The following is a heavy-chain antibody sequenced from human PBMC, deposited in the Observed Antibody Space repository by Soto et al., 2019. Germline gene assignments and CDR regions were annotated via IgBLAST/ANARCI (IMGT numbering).Heavy chain of an antibody. J-gene: IGHJ4*02. CDR1: GFTFSSYS. CDR2: ISSSSSYI. CDR3: ARALHLGELSLYRSSDY. Sequence: SLRLSCAASGFTFSSYSMNWVRQAPGKGLEWVSSISSSSSYIYYADSVKGRFTISRDNAKNSLYLQMNSLRAEDTAVYYCARALHLGELSLYRSSDYWGQGTLVTVSS. V-gene: IGHV3-21*01. D-gene: IGHD3-16*02.